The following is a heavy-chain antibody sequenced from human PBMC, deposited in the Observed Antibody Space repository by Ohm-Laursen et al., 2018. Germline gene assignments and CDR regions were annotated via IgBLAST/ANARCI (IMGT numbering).Heavy chain of an antibody. J-gene: IGHJ3*02. CDR1: RFIFTNYY. V-gene: IGHV1-46*01. CDR2: LNPTRGATRT. D-gene: IGHD3-22*01. Sequence: ASVKVSCKLSRFIFTNYYTHWVPQAPGQGFEWMGILNPTRGATRTSLSQRFQDRVTMTRDTSASTAYMELSSLRSEDTAVYYCARGYYDSRGSAFEIWGQGTMVTVSS. CDR3: ARGYYDSRGSAFEI.